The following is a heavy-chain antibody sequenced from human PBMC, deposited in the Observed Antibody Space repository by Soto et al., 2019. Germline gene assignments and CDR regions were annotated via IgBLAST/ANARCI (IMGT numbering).Heavy chain of an antibody. Sequence: PGGSLRLSCVGSGFDVTTNCMRWVRQAPGKGLECVSIVCTGGATHYADSVKGRFTISRDSSKNTVHPQMNNVRAEDTAVYYCVRDKRTISGIFPGYWGQGTQVTVSS. CDR2: VCTGGAT. J-gene: IGHJ4*02. CDR1: GFDVTTNC. D-gene: IGHD1-1*01. CDR3: VRDKRTISGIFPGY. V-gene: IGHV3-53*01.